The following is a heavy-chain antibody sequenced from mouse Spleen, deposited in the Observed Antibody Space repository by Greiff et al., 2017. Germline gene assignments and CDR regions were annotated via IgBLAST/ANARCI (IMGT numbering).Heavy chain of an antibody. CDR2: ISDGGSYT. V-gene: IGHV5-4*01. J-gene: IGHJ3*01. D-gene: IGHD2-1*01. Sequence: KLVESGGGLVKPGGSLKLSCAASGFTFSSYAMSWVRQTPEKRLEWVATISDGGSYTYYPDNVKGRFTISRDNAKNNLYLQMSHLKSEDTAMYYCARDRGNYDAWFAYWGQGTLVTVSA. CDR3: ARDRGNYDAWFAY. CDR1: GFTFSSYA.